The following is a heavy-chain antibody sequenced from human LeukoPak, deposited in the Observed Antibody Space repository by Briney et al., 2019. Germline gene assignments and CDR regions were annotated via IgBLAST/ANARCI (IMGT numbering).Heavy chain of an antibody. V-gene: IGHV3-21*06. CDR1: GFTFFDFT. J-gene: IGHJ4*02. CDR2: ISSSGGYI. Sequence: GGSLRLSCAASGFTFFDFTMNWVRQAPGKGLEWVSSISSSGGYIFQADSVTGRFTISRDNAESLLYLQMNSLRAEDTAVDYCAKRGIRETTTSWSDYWGQGTLVTVSS. D-gene: IGHD1-26*01. CDR3: AKRGIRETTTSWSDY.